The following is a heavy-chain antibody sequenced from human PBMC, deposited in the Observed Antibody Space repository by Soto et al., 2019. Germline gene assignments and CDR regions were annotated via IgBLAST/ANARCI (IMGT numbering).Heavy chain of an antibody. Sequence: EVQLVESGGGLVKPGGSPRLSCAASGFTFSTYSMHWVRQAPGKGLEWVSSISTTSTYIYYADSVKGRFTISRDNAKNSLFLQMNSLRAEDTAVYYCARDFKYDILTSHYGMDVWGQGTTVTVSS. CDR2: ISTTSTYI. V-gene: IGHV3-21*02. J-gene: IGHJ6*02. D-gene: IGHD3-9*01. CDR3: ARDFKYDILTSHYGMDV. CDR1: GFTFSTYS.